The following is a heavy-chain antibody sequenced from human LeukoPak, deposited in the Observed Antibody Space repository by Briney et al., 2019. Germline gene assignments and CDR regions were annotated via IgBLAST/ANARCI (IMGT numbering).Heavy chain of an antibody. CDR1: GDSIGSYY. V-gene: IGHV4-59*01. CDR2: IHYRGST. CDR3: ARAKEGWLRQAFDY. D-gene: IGHD5-12*01. J-gene: IGHJ4*02. Sequence: SETLSLTCTVSGDSIGSYYWNWIRQSPGKGLEWIGYIHYRGSTNHNPSLKGRVITSADTSKKQFSRNMKSVTTADTAVYFCARAKEGWLRQAFDYWGQGTLVTVSS.